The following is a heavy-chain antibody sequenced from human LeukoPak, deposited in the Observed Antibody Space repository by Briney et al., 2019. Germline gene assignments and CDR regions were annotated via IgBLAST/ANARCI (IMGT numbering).Heavy chain of an antibody. D-gene: IGHD2-2*01. CDR2: IYPGDSDT. CDR1: GYSFTSYW. CDR3: ARQGSTSYHWFDP. J-gene: IGHJ5*02. V-gene: IGHV5-51*01. Sequence: GESLKISCKGPGYSFTSYWIGWVRQMPGKGLEWMGIIYPGDSDTRYSPSFQGQVTISADKSISTAYLQWSSLKASDTAMYYCARQGSTSYHWFDPWGQGTLVTVSS.